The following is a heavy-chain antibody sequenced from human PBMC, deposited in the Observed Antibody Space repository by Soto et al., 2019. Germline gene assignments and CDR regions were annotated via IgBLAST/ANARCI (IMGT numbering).Heavy chain of an antibody. Sequence: EVQLVESGGDLVEPGRSLRLSCVGSGFTFRDYAISWFRQAPGKGLQWISFIRSNIYDGTTEYAASVKGRFTISRDDSKTIAYLQMSCLKTEDTGIYYCTRVSPDCSDGSCYPPDWGQGTLVTVSS. CDR1: GFTFRDYA. CDR2: IRSNIYDGTT. D-gene: IGHD2-15*01. J-gene: IGHJ4*02. CDR3: TRVSPDCSDGSCYPPD. V-gene: IGHV3-49*03.